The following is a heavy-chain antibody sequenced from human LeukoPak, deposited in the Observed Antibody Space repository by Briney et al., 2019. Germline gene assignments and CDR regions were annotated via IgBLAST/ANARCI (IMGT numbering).Heavy chain of an antibody. CDR3: ARGPSGSFPDDAFDI. CDR2: INPNSGGT. Sequence: ASVKVSCKASGYTFTGYYMHWVRQAPGQGLEWMGWINPNSGGTNYAQKFQGRVTMTRDTSISTAYMELSRLRSDDTAVYYCARGPSGSFPDDAFDIWGQGTMATVSS. CDR1: GYTFTGYY. D-gene: IGHD1-26*01. V-gene: IGHV1-2*02. J-gene: IGHJ3*02.